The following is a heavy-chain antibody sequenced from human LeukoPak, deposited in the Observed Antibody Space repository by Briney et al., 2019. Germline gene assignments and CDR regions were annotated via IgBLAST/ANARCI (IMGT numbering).Heavy chain of an antibody. CDR3: ARDLYRIVVVPHYFDY. Sequence: GGSLRLSCAASGFTFSSYWMSWVRQDPGKGLERVANIKQDGSEKYYVDSVKGRFTISRDNAKNSLYLQMNSLRAEDTAVYYCARDLYRIVVVPHYFDYWGQGTLVTVSS. CDR2: IKQDGSEK. D-gene: IGHD3-22*01. CDR1: GFTFSSYW. J-gene: IGHJ4*02. V-gene: IGHV3-7*01.